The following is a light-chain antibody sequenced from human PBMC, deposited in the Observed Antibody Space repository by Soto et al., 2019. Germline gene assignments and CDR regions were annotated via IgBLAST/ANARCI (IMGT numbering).Light chain of an antibody. CDR1: QSVNNDY. Sequence: RVSTQSPGTLSLSPGERAALSCRASQSVNNDYLAWYHQKPGRAPRLVIYGASKRATGIPDRFSGSGSGTDFTLTVSRLEPEDFAVYYCQQYGSSPWTFGQGTNVEIK. CDR3: QQYGSSPWT. CDR2: GAS. V-gene: IGKV3-20*01. J-gene: IGKJ1*01.